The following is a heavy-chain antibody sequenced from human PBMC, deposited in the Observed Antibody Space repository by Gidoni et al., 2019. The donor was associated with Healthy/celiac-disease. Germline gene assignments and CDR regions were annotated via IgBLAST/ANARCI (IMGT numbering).Heavy chain of an antibody. V-gene: IGHV1-24*01. CDR3: AIARDCSGGSCYSGGYFDY. CDR2: FDPEDGET. Sequence: QVHLVQSGAEVKKPGPSVKVSCKVSGYTLTELSLPWVRQAPGKGLEWMGGFDPEDGETIYAQKFQGRVTMTEDTSTDTAYMELSSLRSEDTAVYYCAIARDCSGGSCYSGGYFDYWGQGTLVTVSS. D-gene: IGHD2-15*01. J-gene: IGHJ4*02. CDR1: GYTLTELS.